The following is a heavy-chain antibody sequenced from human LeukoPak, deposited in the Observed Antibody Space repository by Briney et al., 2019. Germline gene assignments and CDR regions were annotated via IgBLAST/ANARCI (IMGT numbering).Heavy chain of an antibody. D-gene: IGHD5-12*01. V-gene: IGHV3-21*01. J-gene: IGHJ6*02. CDR1: GFTFSSYS. CDR3: ARADIVATFYYYYGMDV. Sequence: PGGSLRLSCAASGFTFSSYSMNWVRQAPGKGLEWVSSISSSSSYIYYADSVKSRFTISRDNAKNSLYLQMNSLRAEDTAVYYCARADIVATFYYYYGMDVWGQGTTVTVSS. CDR2: ISSSSSYI.